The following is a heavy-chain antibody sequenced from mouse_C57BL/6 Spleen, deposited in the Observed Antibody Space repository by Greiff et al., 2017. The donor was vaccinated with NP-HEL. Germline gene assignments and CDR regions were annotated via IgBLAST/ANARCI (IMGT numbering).Heavy chain of an antibody. V-gene: IGHV1-64*01. D-gene: IGHD2-4*01. J-gene: IGHJ3*01. CDR1: GYTFTSYW. Sequence: QVQLQQPGAELVKPGASVKLSCKASGYTFTSYWMHWVKQRPGQGLEWIGMIHPNSGSTNYNEKFKSKATLTVDKSSSTAYMQLSSLTSGDSAVYYCVFYYDYDGGFAYWGQGTLVTVSA. CDR2: IHPNSGST. CDR3: VFYYDYDGGFAY.